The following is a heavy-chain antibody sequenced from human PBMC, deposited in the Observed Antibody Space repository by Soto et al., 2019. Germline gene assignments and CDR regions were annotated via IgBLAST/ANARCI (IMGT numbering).Heavy chain of an antibody. CDR2: IYYSGST. CDR1: GGSISSSSYY. Sequence: PSETLSLTCTVSGGSISSSSYYWGWIRQPPGKGLEWIGSIYYSGSTYYNPSLKSRVTISVDTSKNQLSLKLSSVTAADTAVYYCAAGRMDAFDIWGQGTMVTVSS. V-gene: IGHV4-39*01. J-gene: IGHJ3*02. CDR3: AAGRMDAFDI.